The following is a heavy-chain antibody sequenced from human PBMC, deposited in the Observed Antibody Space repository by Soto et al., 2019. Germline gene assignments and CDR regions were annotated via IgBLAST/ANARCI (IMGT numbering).Heavy chain of an antibody. D-gene: IGHD1-20*01. V-gene: IGHV3-48*02. J-gene: IGHJ4*02. CDR3: ARDHNWSFDY. CDR2: ISSRSDTL. CDR1: GFTFSAYA. Sequence: LRLSCEGSGFTFSAYAMNWVRQAPGKGLEWVSYISSRSDTLYYADSVKGRFTISRDNAKNSVYLQVNNLRDEDTAVYYCARDHNWSFDYWGQGIPVTVSS.